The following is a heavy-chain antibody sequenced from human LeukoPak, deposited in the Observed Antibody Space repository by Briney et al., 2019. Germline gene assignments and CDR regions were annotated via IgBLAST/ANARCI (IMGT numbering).Heavy chain of an antibody. CDR2: ITVNSGNT. V-gene: IGHV1-18*01. Sequence: ASVKVSCMASGYTFTTYGISWVRQAPGQGLEWMGWITVNSGNTNYAQKFQGRVTMTRDTSTSTVYMELSRLRSEDTAVYYCARGGYGDRIDYWGQGTLVSISS. CDR1: GYTFTTYG. CDR3: ARGGYGDRIDY. D-gene: IGHD4-17*01. J-gene: IGHJ4*02.